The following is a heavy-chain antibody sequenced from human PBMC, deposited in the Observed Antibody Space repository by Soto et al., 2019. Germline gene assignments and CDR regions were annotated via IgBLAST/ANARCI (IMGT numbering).Heavy chain of an antibody. CDR1: GSTFSRYA. J-gene: IGHJ4*02. V-gene: IGHV3-30-3*01. CDR3: ARDLVRRGYSYGLFDY. CDR2: ISYDGSNK. Sequence: QGELVESGGGVVQPGRSLRLSCAASGSTFSRYAMHWVRQAPGKGLEWVAVISYDGSNKYYADSVKGRFTISRDNSKNTLYLQMNSLRAEDTAVYYCARDLVRRGYSYGLFDYWGQGTLVTVSS. D-gene: IGHD5-18*01.